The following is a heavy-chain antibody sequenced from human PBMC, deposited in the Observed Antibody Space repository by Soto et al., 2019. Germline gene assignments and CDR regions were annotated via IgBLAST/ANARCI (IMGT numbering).Heavy chain of an antibody. CDR1: GVSITTTTYY. CDR2: IYYTGTT. D-gene: IGHD1-26*01. J-gene: IGHJ4*02. Sequence: ETLALTCSVSGVSITTTTYYCAWVRQPPWKGLVWLATIYYTGTTYFDPSLKSRLTIAVDTSKNQFSLNLTSVTATDSAVYFCARLPVGTKHFDYWGLGTLVTVSS. CDR3: ARLPVGTKHFDY. V-gene: IGHV4-39*01.